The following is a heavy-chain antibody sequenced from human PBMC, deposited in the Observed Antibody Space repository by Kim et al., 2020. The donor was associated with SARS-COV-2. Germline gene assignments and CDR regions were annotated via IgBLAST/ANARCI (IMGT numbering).Heavy chain of an antibody. CDR2: IKQDGSEK. J-gene: IGHJ6*02. D-gene: IGHD3-3*01. V-gene: IGHV3-7*01. CDR1: GFTFSSYW. Sequence: GGSLRLSCAASGFTFSSYWMSWVRQAPGKGLEWVANIKQDGSEKYYVDSVKGRFTISRDNAKNSLYLQMNSLRAEDTAVYYCARDPAAASKFWSGLGYYYYGMDVWGQGTTVTVSS. CDR3: ARDPAAASKFWSGLGYYYYGMDV.